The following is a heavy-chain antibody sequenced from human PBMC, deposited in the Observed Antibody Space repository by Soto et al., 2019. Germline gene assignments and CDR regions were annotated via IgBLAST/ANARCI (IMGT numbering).Heavy chain of an antibody. CDR2: IYTTGSA. CDR3: ARDDYYDSNNWFDP. J-gene: IGHJ5*02. CDR1: GVSMNTYY. Sequence: PAETLSLTCPVSGVSMNTYYLSWIRQPAGKGLEWIGRIYTTGSANHNPSLKSRVTMSVDTSKNQVSLKLTSVTAADAGVYYCARDDYYDSNNWFDPWGQGIRVTVSA. D-gene: IGHD3-9*01. V-gene: IGHV4-4*07.